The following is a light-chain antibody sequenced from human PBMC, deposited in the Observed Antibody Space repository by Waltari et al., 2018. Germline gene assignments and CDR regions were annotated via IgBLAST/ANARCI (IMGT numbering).Light chain of an antibody. CDR3: EINVRLPVT. CDR2: AAS. V-gene: IGKV3-11*01. CDR1: QNHGTH. Sequence: SFTASQNHGTHLLWYRPNPRHAPMLVSFAASNRATGIPVRFTGSESETDFTHTISRLVAEDFSVYYCEINVRLPVTFGHETRVEIK. J-gene: IGKJ1*01.